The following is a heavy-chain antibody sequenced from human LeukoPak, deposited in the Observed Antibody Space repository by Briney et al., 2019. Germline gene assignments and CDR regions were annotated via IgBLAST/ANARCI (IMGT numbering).Heavy chain of an antibody. J-gene: IGHJ4*02. D-gene: IGHD2-2*02. V-gene: IGHV3-48*03. CDR1: GFTFSTYA. CDR3: ARGPIPATAIPEN. Sequence: GGSLRLSCAASGFTFSTYAMNWVRQAPGKGLEWVSYITNNGSTIYYADSVKGRFTISRDNAKNTVYLQMNSLRAEDTAVYYCARGPIPATAIPENWGQGTLVTVSS. CDR2: ITNNGSTI.